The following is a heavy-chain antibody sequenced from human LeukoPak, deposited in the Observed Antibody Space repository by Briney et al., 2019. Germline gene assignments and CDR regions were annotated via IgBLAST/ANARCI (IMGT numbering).Heavy chain of an antibody. CDR3: VKASSSSPQYNWFDA. CDR2: IVGGGGAT. D-gene: IGHD6-6*01. V-gene: IGHV3-23*01. CDR1: GFTFSSYA. Sequence: GGSLGLSCAASGFTFSSYAMSWVRQAPGKGLEWVSTIVGGGGATYYADSVKGRFTISRDNSKNTLYLQMNSLRAEDTALYYCVKASSSSPQYNWFDAWGQGTLVTVSS. J-gene: IGHJ5*02.